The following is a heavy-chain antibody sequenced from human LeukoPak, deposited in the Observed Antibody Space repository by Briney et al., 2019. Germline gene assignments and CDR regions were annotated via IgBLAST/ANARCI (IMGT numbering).Heavy chain of an antibody. J-gene: IGHJ6*02. V-gene: IGHV1-18*01. CDR1: GYTFTSYG. Sequence: GASVKVSCKASGYTFTSYGISWVRQAPGQGLEWMGWISAYNGNTNYAQKLQGRVTMTTDTSTSTAYMELRSLRSDDTAVYYCAREIENYHYYGMDVWGQGTTVTVSS. CDR3: AREIENYHYYGMDV. D-gene: IGHD3-22*01. CDR2: ISAYNGNT.